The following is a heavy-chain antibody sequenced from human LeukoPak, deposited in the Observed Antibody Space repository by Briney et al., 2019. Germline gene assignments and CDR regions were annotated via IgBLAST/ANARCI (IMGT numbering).Heavy chain of an antibody. CDR3: ARSGTYYYYMDV. CDR2: IHYSGGT. Sequence: SETLSLTCTVSGGSITSGDYYLSWVRQPPGKGLEWIGYIHYSGGTFYNPSLKSRITMSRDTSENQFSLKLTSVTAADTAVYYCARSGTYYYYMDVWGKGTTVTVSS. CDR1: GGSITSGDYY. J-gene: IGHJ6*03. V-gene: IGHV4-30-4*08. D-gene: IGHD1-1*01.